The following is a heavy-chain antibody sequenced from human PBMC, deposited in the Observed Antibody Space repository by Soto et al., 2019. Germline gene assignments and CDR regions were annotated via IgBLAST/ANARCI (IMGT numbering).Heavy chain of an antibody. D-gene: IGHD3-3*01. J-gene: IGHJ6*02. V-gene: IGHV4-34*01. CDR2: INHSGST. CDR3: GSLRNRRFLASEYHYYYSKDV. CDR1: GGSFSGYY. Sequence: SETLSLTCAVYGGSFSGYYWSWIRQPPGKGLEWIGEINHSGSTNYNPSLESRVTIAVDTSKNQFSLKLSSGTAADTAVYYCGSLRNRRFLASEYHYYYSKDVCGHGTPVTV.